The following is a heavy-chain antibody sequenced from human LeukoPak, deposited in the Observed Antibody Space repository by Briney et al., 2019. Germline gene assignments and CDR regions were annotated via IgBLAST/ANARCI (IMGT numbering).Heavy chain of an antibody. CDR1: GGSISSYY. V-gene: IGHV4-4*07. CDR3: ARQLGSNIAMDV. J-gene: IGHJ6*02. CDR2: IYTSGST. D-gene: IGHD1-1*01. Sequence: SETLSLTCTVSGGSISSYYWSWIRQPAGKGLEWIGRIYTSGSTNNNPSLKSRVTMSLDTSKNQLSLKLRSVTAADTAVYYCARQLGSNIAMDVWGQGTTVTVSS.